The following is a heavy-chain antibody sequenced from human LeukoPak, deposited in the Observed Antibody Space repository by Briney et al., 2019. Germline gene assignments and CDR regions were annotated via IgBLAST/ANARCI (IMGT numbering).Heavy chain of an antibody. Sequence: KTGGSLRLSCAASGFTVSSNYMSWVRQAPGKGLEWVSIIYSGGSIYYADSVKGRFTISRDNSKNTLYLQMSSLRAEDTAVYYCARYLRTPDVAFDIWGQGTMVTVSS. V-gene: IGHV3-66*01. D-gene: IGHD4-23*01. CDR3: ARYLRTPDVAFDI. J-gene: IGHJ3*02. CDR1: GFTVSSNY. CDR2: IYSGGSI.